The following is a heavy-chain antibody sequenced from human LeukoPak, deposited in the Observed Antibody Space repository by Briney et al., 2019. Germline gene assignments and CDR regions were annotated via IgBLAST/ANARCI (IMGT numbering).Heavy chain of an antibody. CDR1: GYTFTKYG. V-gene: IGHV7-4-1*02. Sequence: GASVKVSCTASGYTFTKYGMNWVRQAPGQGLEWMGWINTNTGTPTYAQRFTGRFVFSLDTSVSTAYLQISSLKAEDTAVYYCAREGEWELLPFDYWGQGTLVTVSS. D-gene: IGHD1-26*01. CDR3: AREGEWELLPFDY. J-gene: IGHJ4*02. CDR2: INTNTGTP.